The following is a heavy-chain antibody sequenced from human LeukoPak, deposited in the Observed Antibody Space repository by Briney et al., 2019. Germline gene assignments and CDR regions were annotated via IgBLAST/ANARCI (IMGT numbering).Heavy chain of an antibody. Sequence: PSETLSLTCTVSGDSIGGSVDYWVWIRQPPGKGLEWIGSIFYSGRTYYNPSLKSRVTISVDTSKNQFSLKLSSVTAADTAVYYCARAKAAAGIDYFDYWGQGTLVTVSS. J-gene: IGHJ4*02. CDR2: IFYSGRT. V-gene: IGHV4-39*07. CDR1: GDSIGGSVDY. D-gene: IGHD6-13*01. CDR3: ARAKAAAGIDYFDY.